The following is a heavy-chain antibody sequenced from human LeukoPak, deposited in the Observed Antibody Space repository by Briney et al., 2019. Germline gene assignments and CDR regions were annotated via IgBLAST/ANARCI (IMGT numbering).Heavy chain of an antibody. CDR2: IYYSGST. Sequence: SETLSLTCTVSGGSISSYYWSWIRQPPGKGLEWIGYIYYSGSTNYNPSLKSRVTISVDTSKNQFSLKLSSVTAADTAVYYCARGFGGYDSGFDHWGQGTLVTVSS. D-gene: IGHD5-12*01. CDR1: GGSISSYY. J-gene: IGHJ4*02. V-gene: IGHV4-59*01. CDR3: ARGFGGYDSGFDH.